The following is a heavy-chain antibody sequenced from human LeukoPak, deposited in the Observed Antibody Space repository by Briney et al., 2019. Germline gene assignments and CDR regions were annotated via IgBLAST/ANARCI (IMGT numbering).Heavy chain of an antibody. J-gene: IGHJ6*03. D-gene: IGHD6-13*01. CDR2: ISSSGTPI. V-gene: IGHV3-11*01. CDR1: GFNFYDYY. CDR3: AKQQLASPHLYYMDV. Sequence: GGSLRLSCAVSGFNFYDYYMSWIRQAPGKGLEWVSYISSSGTPIYYADSVKGRFTISRDNSKNTLYLQMNSLRAEDTAVYSCAKQQLASPHLYYMDVWGKGTTVTVSS.